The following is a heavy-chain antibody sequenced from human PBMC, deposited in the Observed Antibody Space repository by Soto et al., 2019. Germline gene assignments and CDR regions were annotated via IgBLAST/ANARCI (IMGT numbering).Heavy chain of an antibody. J-gene: IGHJ6*02. CDR1: GFSFNDYS. Sequence: EVQLLESGGGLVQPGGSLRLSCAASGFSFNDYSMNWVRQAPGKGLEWVSSISGSSATIKYADSVRGRFTISRDNSKNTLYGQMDSLKAEDTAVYYCAKDVSVEGTGSYYSFDYGMDVWGQGTTVTVSS. CDR3: AKDVSVEGTGSYYSFDYGMDV. CDR2: ISGSSATI. V-gene: IGHV3-23*01. D-gene: IGHD3-10*01.